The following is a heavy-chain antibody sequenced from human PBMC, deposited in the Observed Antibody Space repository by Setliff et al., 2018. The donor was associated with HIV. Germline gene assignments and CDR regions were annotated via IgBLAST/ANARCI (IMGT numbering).Heavy chain of an antibody. D-gene: IGHD5-12*01. V-gene: IGHV4-4*07. J-gene: IGHJ4*02. CDR2: IYTSGRT. Sequence: SETLSLTCTVSGGSISRYYWSWIRQSAGKGLQWIGDIYTSGRTNYNPSLKSRVTMSLDTSKNQFSLKLNSVTAADTAVYYCASGRGAKGGYDYFGSWGQGTLVTVSS. CDR3: ASGRGAKGGYDYFGS. CDR1: GGSISRYY.